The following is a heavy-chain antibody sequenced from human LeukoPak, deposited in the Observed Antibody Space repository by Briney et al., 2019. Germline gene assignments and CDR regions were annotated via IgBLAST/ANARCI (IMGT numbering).Heavy chain of an antibody. J-gene: IGHJ4*02. CDR3: ARARRGSSWYN. CDR1: GGSFSGYY. CDR2: INHSGST. D-gene: IGHD6-13*01. Sequence: SETLSLTWAVYGGSFSGYYWSWIRQPPGKGLEWIGEINHSGSTNYNPSLKSRVTISVDTSKNQFSLKLSSVTAADTAVYYCARARRGSSWYNWGQGTLVTVSS. V-gene: IGHV4-34*01.